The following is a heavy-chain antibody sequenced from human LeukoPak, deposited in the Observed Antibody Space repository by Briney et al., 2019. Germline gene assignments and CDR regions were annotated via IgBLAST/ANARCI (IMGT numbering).Heavy chain of an antibody. D-gene: IGHD3-22*01. Sequence: ASVKVSCKVSGYTLTELSMHWVRQAPGKGLGWMGGFDPEDGETIYAQKFQGRVTMTEDTSTDTAYMELSSLRSEDTAVYYCATAYDSSGYIDYWGQGTLVTVSS. J-gene: IGHJ4*02. CDR2: FDPEDGET. CDR1: GYTLTELS. V-gene: IGHV1-24*01. CDR3: ATAYDSSGYIDY.